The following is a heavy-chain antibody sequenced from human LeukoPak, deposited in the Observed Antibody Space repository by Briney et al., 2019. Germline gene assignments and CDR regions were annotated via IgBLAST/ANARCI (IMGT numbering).Heavy chain of an antibody. CDR1: GFTFSDHY. D-gene: IGHD1/OR15-1a*01. V-gene: IGHV3-72*01. CDR3: TRDLDNWNNY. CDR2: SRNKANSYTT. J-gene: IGHJ4*02. Sequence: GGSLRLSCAASGFTFSDHYMDWVRQAPGKGLEWVGRSRNKANSYTTEYAASVEGRFSISRGDSKNSLYLQMNNLKTEDTAVYYCTRDLDNWNNYWGQGTLVTVSS.